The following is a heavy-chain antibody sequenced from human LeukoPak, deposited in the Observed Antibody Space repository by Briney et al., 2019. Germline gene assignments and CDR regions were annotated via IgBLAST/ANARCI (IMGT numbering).Heavy chain of an antibody. CDR2: ICYSGST. CDR1: GGSISSSSYY. CDR3: ARMLWVTARLFDY. D-gene: IGHD2-21*02. J-gene: IGHJ4*02. V-gene: IGHV4-39*07. Sequence: SETLSLTCTVSGGSISSSSYYWGWIRQPPGKGLEWIGSICYSGSTYYNPSLKSRVTISVDTSKNQFSLKLSSVTAADTAVYYCARMLWVTARLFDYWGQGTLVTVSS.